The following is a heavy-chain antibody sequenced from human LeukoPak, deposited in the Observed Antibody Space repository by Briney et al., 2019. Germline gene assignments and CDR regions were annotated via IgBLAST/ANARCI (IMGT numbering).Heavy chain of an antibody. V-gene: IGHV4-59*01. CDR1: GGSISSYY. CDR3: ARGGYSSSWYDFDY. J-gene: IGHJ4*02. D-gene: IGHD6-13*01. CDR2: IYYSGST. Sequence: KSSETLSLTCTVSGGSISSYYWSWIRQPPGKGLEWIGYIYYSGSTNYNPSLESRVTISVDTSKNQFSLKLSSVTAADTAVYYCARGGYSSSWYDFDYWGQGTLVTVSS.